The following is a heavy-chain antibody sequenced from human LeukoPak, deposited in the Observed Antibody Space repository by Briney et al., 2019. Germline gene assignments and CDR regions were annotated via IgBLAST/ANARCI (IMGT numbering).Heavy chain of an antibody. V-gene: IGHV3-7*03. Sequence: GGRLRLSCAASGFTLSSYWMSWVRQAPGKGLEWVANIKQDGSEKYYVDSVKGRFTISRDNAKNSLYLQMNSLRAEDTAVYYCARVGDPLLWFGELLFYFDYWGQGTLVTVSS. J-gene: IGHJ4*02. CDR3: ARVGDPLLWFGELLFYFDY. CDR2: IKQDGSEK. D-gene: IGHD3-10*01. CDR1: GFTLSSYW.